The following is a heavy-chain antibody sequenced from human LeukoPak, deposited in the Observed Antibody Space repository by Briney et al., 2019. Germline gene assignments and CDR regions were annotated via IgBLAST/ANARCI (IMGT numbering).Heavy chain of an antibody. D-gene: IGHD3-22*01. Sequence: HPGGSLRLSCAASGFTVSSNYMSWVRQAPGKGLEWVSVIYSGGSTYYADSVKGRFTISRDNSKSTVYLQMNSLRAEDTAVYYCARDLNYDSAYWGQGTLVTVSS. CDR3: ARDLNYDSAY. CDR2: IYSGGST. J-gene: IGHJ4*02. V-gene: IGHV3-53*01. CDR1: GFTVSSNY.